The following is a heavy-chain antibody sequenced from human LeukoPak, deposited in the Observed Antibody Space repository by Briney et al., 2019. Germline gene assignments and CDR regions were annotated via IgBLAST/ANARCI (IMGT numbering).Heavy chain of an antibody. CDR2: IYYSGSP. J-gene: IGHJ4*02. Sequence: SETLSLTCTVSGGSISSSSYYWGWIRQPPGKGLEWIGSIYYSGSPYYNPSLKSRVTISVDTSKNQFSLKLTSVTAADTAMYYCASVGTYYFDHWGQGALGTVCS. D-gene: IGHD7-27*01. V-gene: IGHV4-39*01. CDR1: GGSISSSSYY. CDR3: ASVGTYYFDH.